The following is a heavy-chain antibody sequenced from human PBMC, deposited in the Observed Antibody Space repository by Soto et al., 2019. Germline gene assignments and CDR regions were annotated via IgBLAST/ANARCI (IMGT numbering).Heavy chain of an antibody. D-gene: IGHD3-16*01. CDR1: GFSFSTYN. CDR2: IDASSTHI. V-gene: IGHV3-21*01. J-gene: IGHJ5*02. CDR3: VRQQYDFLVDP. Sequence: EVQLVESGGGLVKPGGSLRLSCAASGFSFSTYNMNWVRQAPGKGLEWVSSIDASSTHIYYADSVKGRFTISRDNGKSSLYLQMDSLRAEDTALYYCVRQQYDFLVDPWGQETLVTVSS.